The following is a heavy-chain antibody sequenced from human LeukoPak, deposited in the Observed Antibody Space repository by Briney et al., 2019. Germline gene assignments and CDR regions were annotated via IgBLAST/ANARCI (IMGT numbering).Heavy chain of an antibody. CDR1: GFTFNNYA. J-gene: IGHJ4*02. Sequence: GGSLRLSCASSGFTFNNYAMSWVRQAPGKGLEWVSAISGSGGSTYYADPLKGRFTISRDNSKNTLYLQMNSLRAEDTALYYCAKDGIGGIYYDSSGYFDNWGQGTLVTVSS. V-gene: IGHV3-23*01. CDR2: ISGSGGST. CDR3: AKDGIGGIYYDSSGYFDN. D-gene: IGHD3-22*01.